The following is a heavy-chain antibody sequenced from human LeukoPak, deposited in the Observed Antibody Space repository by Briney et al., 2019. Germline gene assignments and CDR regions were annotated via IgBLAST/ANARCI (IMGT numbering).Heavy chain of an antibody. J-gene: IGHJ3*02. CDR2: IKSKTDGGTT. Sequence: SGGSLRLSCAASGFTFSNAWMSWVRQAPGKGLEWVGRIKSKTDGGTTDYAAPVKGRFTISRDDSKNTLYLQMNSLKTEDTAVYYCTTELYDYYDSSGYYYDAFDIWGQGTMVTVSS. CDR3: TTELYDYYDSSGYYYDAFDI. V-gene: IGHV3-15*01. CDR1: GFTFSNAW. D-gene: IGHD3-22*01.